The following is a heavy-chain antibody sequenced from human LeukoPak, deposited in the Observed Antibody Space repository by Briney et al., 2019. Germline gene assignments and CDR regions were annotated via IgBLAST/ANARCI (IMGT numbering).Heavy chain of an antibody. CDR2: ISGSGNRT. V-gene: IGHV3-23*01. CDR3: AENLYCGGGSCYPSALGMDV. CDR1: GFTFSSYA. Sequence: GGSLRLSCAASGFTFSSYAMSWVRQAPGKGLEWVSSISGSGNRTYYADSVKGRFTISRDNSKNTLFLQMNSLRAEDTAVCYCAENLYCGGGSCYPSALGMDVWGQGTTVTVSS. J-gene: IGHJ6*02. D-gene: IGHD2-15*01.